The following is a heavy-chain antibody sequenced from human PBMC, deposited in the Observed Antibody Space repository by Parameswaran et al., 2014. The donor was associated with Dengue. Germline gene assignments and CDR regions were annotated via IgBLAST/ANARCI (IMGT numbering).Heavy chain of an antibody. D-gene: IGHD6-19*01. CDR2: IYYSGST. V-gene: IGHV4-39*01. CDR3: ARRGGLSQDQEQWLRGAYYYGMDV. J-gene: IGHJ6*02. Sequence: WIRQPPGKGLEWIGSIYYSGSTYYNPSLKSRVTISVDTSKNQFSLKLSSVTAADTAVYYCARRGGLSQDQEQWLRGAYYYGMDVWGQGTTVTVSS.